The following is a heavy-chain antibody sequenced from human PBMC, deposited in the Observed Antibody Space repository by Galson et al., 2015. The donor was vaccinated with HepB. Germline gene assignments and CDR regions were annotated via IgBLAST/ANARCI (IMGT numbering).Heavy chain of an antibody. D-gene: IGHD6-19*01. CDR2: ISSSSSTI. CDR1: GFTFSSYS. J-gene: IGHJ5*02. CDR3: ARDTKPFNFGWCWFDP. Sequence: SLRLSCAASGFTFSSYSMNWVRQAPGKGLEWVSYISSSSSTIYYADSVKGRFTISRDNAKNSLYLQMNSLRAEDTAVYYCARDTKPFNFGWCWFDPWGQGTLVTVSS. V-gene: IGHV3-48*01.